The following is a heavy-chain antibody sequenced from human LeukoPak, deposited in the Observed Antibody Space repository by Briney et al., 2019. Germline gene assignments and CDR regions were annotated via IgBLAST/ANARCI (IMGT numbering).Heavy chain of an antibody. Sequence: VASVTVPCKTSGYTFTNYGISWVRQAPGQGLEWMGWINPYTANTNSAQKLRDRVTLTTDTSTSTAYMELRSLRADDTAVYYCARVPSGGSEYFHHWGQGTLVTVSS. CDR1: GYTFTNYG. D-gene: IGHD3-16*01. CDR2: INPYTANT. V-gene: IGHV1-18*04. CDR3: ARVPSGGSEYFHH. J-gene: IGHJ1*01.